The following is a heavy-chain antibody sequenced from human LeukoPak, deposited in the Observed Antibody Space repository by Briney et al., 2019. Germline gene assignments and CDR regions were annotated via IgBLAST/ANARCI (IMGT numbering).Heavy chain of an antibody. D-gene: IGHD3-10*01. J-gene: IGHJ5*02. CDR1: GGSISSYY. Sequence: SETLSLTCTVSGGSISSYYWSWIRQPPGKGLEWIGYIYYSGSTNYNPSLKSRVTISVDKSKNQFSLKLSSVTAADTAVYYCARAPYYYGSGGDWFDPWGQGTLVTVSS. V-gene: IGHV4-59*12. CDR2: IYYSGST. CDR3: ARAPYYYGSGGDWFDP.